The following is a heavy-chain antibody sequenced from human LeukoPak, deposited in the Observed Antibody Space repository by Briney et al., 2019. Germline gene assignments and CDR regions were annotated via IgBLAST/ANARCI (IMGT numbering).Heavy chain of an antibody. CDR3: ARDSGSYSFDC. Sequence: PSETLSLTCTVSGGSISSRTYYWGWIRQPPGKGLEWIGSIFYSGSSCYNPSLKSRVTISVDTSKNHFSLKLTSVTAADTAVYYCARDSGSYSFDCWGQGTLVTVSS. CDR1: GGSISSRTYY. CDR2: IFYSGSS. V-gene: IGHV4-39*02. D-gene: IGHD1-26*01. J-gene: IGHJ4*02.